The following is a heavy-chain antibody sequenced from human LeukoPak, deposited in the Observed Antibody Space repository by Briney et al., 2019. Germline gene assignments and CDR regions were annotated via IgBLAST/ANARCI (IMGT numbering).Heavy chain of an antibody. D-gene: IGHD1-14*01. CDR1: GYPFTTYG. CDR2: ISANNGNG. Sequence: ASVQVSCKASGYPFTTYGFIWVRQAPGRGPEWLGWISANNGNGKAAQKFRDRLNMTTDAATQTAYMHLTSLSSDDTAMYFCARTVGNRADPWGQGSLVIVSP. V-gene: IGHV1-18*01. CDR3: ARTVGNRADP. J-gene: IGHJ5*02.